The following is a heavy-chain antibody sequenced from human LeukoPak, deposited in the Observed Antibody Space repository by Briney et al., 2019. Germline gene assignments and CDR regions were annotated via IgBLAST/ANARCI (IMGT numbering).Heavy chain of an antibody. Sequence: GGSLRLSCAASGFTFSSYAMHWVRQAPGKGLEWVAVISYDGSNKYYADSVKGRFTISRDNSKNTLYLQMNSLRAEDTAVYYCAKDSAAPITITMVRGRWYFDYWGQGTLVTVSS. CDR3: AKDSAAPITITMVRGRWYFDY. CDR1: GFTFSSYA. J-gene: IGHJ4*02. V-gene: IGHV3-30*04. CDR2: ISYDGSNK. D-gene: IGHD3-10*01.